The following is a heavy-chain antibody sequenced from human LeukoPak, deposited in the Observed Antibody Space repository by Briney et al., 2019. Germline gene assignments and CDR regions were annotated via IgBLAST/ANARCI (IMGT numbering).Heavy chain of an antibody. CDR1: GFTFSSYG. CDR2: ISYDGSNK. CDR3: AKMGDSGYEFDY. D-gene: IGHD5-12*01. V-gene: IGHV3-30*18. Sequence: GGSLRLSCAASGFTFSSYGMHWVRQAPGKGQEWVAVISYDGSNKYYADSVKGRFTISRDNSKNTLYLQMNSLRAEDTAVYYCAKMGDSGYEFDYWGQGTLVTVSS. J-gene: IGHJ4*02.